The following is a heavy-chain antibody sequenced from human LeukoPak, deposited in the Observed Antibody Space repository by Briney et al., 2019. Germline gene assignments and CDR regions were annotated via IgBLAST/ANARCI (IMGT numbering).Heavy chain of an antibody. Sequence: GGSLRLSCAASGFTFSSYAMSWVRQAPGKGLEWVSAISGSGGSTYYADSVKGRFTIFRDNSKNTLYLQMNSLRAEDTAVYYCASGGALGVVVTNFDYWGQGTLVTVSS. J-gene: IGHJ4*02. V-gene: IGHV3-23*01. CDR1: GFTFSSYA. D-gene: IGHD3-22*01. CDR3: ASGGALGVVVTNFDY. CDR2: ISGSGGST.